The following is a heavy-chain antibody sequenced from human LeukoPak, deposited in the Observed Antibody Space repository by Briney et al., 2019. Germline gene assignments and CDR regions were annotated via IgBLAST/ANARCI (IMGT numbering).Heavy chain of an antibody. CDR3: ARRLSTYSSSPYFDY. CDR2: IYYSGGT. V-gene: IGHV4-34*01. J-gene: IGHJ4*02. Sequence: SETLSLTCAVYGGSFSGYYWSWIRQPSGKGLEWIGSIYYSGGTYYNPSLKSRVTISVDTSKNQFSLKLSSVTAADTAVYYCARRLSTYSSSPYFDYWGQGTLVTVPS. D-gene: IGHD6-6*01. CDR1: GGSFSGYY.